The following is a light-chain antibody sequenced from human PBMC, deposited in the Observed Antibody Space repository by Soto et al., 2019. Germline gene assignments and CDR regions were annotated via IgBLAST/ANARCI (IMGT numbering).Light chain of an antibody. J-gene: IGKJ3*01. CDR2: GAS. CDR1: QSVSSSY. CDR3: QQYGSSPVT. Sequence: EIVLTQSPGTLSLSPGERATLSCRASQSVSSSYLAWYQQKPGQAPRLLIYGASSRATGIPDRFSGSGSGTDFTLTISRLSPEDFVVYYCQQYGSSPVTFGPGTKVDIK. V-gene: IGKV3-20*01.